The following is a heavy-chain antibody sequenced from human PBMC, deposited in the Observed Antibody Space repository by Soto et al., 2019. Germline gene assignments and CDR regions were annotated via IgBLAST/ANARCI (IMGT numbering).Heavy chain of an antibody. CDR2: TYYRSKWYN. D-gene: IGHD2-2*01. J-gene: IGHJ6*02. V-gene: IGHV6-1*01. Sequence: SQTLSLTCAISRDSVSSNSAAWNWIRQSPSRGLEWLGRTYYRSKWYNDYAVSVKSRITINPDTSKNQFSLQLNSVTPEDTAVYYCARTKIVVPAAIPTGMDVWGQGATVTVSS. CDR3: ARTKIVVPAAIPTGMDV. CDR1: RDSVSSNSAA.